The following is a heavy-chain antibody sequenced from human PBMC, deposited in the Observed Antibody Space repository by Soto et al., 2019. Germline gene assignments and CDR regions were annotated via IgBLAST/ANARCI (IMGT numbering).Heavy chain of an antibody. V-gene: IGHV3-73*02. D-gene: IGHD6-19*01. CDR3: TRPGFGAVAGWFDP. Sequence: EVQLVESGGGLVRPGGSLKLSCAASGCTFSGSAMHWVRQASGKGLEWVGRISSKANSYATAYAASVKGRFTISRDDSKNTAYLQMNSLKTEDTAVYYCTRPGFGAVAGWFDPWGQGSLVTVSS. CDR1: GCTFSGSA. CDR2: ISSKANSYAT. J-gene: IGHJ5*02.